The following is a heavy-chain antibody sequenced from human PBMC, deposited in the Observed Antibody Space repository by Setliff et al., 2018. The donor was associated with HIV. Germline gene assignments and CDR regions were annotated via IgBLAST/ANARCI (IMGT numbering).Heavy chain of an antibody. Sequence: ASVKVSCKASGYLFTGYYMHWVRQAPGQGLEWMGWINVNSGGTKYAQKFQGRVTITADESTSTAYMELSSLRSEDTAVYYCASRTEVRGVTPREFRYFQHWGQGTLVTVSS. CDR3: ASRTEVRGVTPREFRYFQH. J-gene: IGHJ1*01. CDR2: INVNSGGT. D-gene: IGHD3-10*01. CDR1: GYLFTGYY. V-gene: IGHV1-2*02.